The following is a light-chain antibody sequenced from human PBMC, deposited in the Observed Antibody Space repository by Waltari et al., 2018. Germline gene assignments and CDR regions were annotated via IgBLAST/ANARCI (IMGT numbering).Light chain of an antibody. CDR2: VAS. Sequence: DIQMTQYPSSLSASVGDSVVITCRASQTISSFLNWYQHKAGQAPKLLIYVASSLQSGVPSRFSGSRSGTDFTLTISSLQPEDFATYYCQQSYITPQTFGQGTKVEIK. J-gene: IGKJ1*01. CDR1: QTISSF. CDR3: QQSYITPQT. V-gene: IGKV1-39*01.